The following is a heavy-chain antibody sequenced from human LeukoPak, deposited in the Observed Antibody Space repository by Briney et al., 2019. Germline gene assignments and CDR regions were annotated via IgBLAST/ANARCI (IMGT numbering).Heavy chain of an antibody. J-gene: IGHJ3*02. CDR2: IYTSGST. V-gene: IGHV4-4*07. D-gene: IGHD2-15*01. Sequence: SETLSLTCTVSGGSISSYYWSWIRQPAGKGLEWIGRIYTSGSTNYNPSLKSRVTMSVDTSKNQFSLKLSSVTAADAAVYYCARESLVVVVDAFDIWGQGTMVTVSS. CDR3: ARESLVVVVDAFDI. CDR1: GGSISSYY.